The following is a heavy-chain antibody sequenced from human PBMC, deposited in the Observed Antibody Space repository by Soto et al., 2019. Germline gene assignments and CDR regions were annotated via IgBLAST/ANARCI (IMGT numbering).Heavy chain of an antibody. CDR2: VFHTGDT. Sequence: SETLSLTCAVSGDSISSSVWWAWVRQAPGKGLEWIGEVFHTGDTNYNPSLRSRVTMSVDKSTNEFSLKVTSVTAADTAIYYCARKAWVRFDYWGQGALVTVSS. V-gene: IGHV4-4*02. D-gene: IGHD7-27*01. CDR1: GDSISSSVW. J-gene: IGHJ4*02. CDR3: ARKAWVRFDY.